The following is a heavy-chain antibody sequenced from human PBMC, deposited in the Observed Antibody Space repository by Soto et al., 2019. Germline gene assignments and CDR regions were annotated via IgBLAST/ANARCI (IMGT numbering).Heavy chain of an antibody. Sequence: DVQLVESGGGIVQPGGSLRLSCAASGFTVTSYWMHWVRQAPGKGLVWVSRTSPAGSSTYYADFVRGRFTISKDTAKNTLYLQINSLGAEDTAVYHCARGNTGYGNFDYWGQGTLVTVSS. CDR2: TSPAGSST. CDR1: GFTVTSYW. J-gene: IGHJ4*02. CDR3: ARGNTGYGNFDY. V-gene: IGHV3-74*01. D-gene: IGHD5-12*01.